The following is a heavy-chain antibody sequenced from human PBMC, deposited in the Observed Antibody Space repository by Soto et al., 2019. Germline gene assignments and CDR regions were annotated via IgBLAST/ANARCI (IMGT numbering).Heavy chain of an antibody. CDR1: GFTFSSYA. J-gene: IGHJ4*02. CDR2: ISGSGGST. CDR3: AKDRFVPLVRYFDSTDY. Sequence: EVQLLESGGGLVQPGGSLRLSCAASGFTFSSYAMSWVRQAPGKGLEWVSAISGSGGSTYYADSVKGRFTISRDNSKNXRYLQMNSLRAEDTAVYYCAKDRFVPLVRYFDSTDYWGQGTLVTVSS. V-gene: IGHV3-23*01. D-gene: IGHD3-9*01.